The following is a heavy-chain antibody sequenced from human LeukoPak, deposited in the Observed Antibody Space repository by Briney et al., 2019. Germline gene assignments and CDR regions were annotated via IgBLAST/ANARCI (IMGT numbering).Heavy chain of an antibody. CDR2: IMPLFGTA. Sequence: SVKVSCKTSGYTFSNHGISWVRQAPGQGLEWLGGIMPLFGTAGYAQKFQGRVTITKDESTRTVYLELTSLTSDDTAVYYCARDVHGDYGSGWFDPWGQGTLVSVSS. J-gene: IGHJ5*02. CDR1: GYTFSNHG. V-gene: IGHV1-69*05. CDR3: ARDVHGDYGSGWFDP. D-gene: IGHD4-17*01.